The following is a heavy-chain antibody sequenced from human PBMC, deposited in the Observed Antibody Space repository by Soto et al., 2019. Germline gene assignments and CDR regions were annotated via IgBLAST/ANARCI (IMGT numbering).Heavy chain of an antibody. CDR3: ARMASFGSFNWFDP. CDR2: MNPGSGDT. J-gene: IGHJ5*02. V-gene: IGHV1-8*01. D-gene: IGHD5-18*01. CDR1: GYIFTNNH. Sequence: QVQLVQSGAEVKKPGASVKVSCKASGYIFTNNHVSWVRQATGQGLEWMGWMNPGSGDTGYAQKFQGRVTMTRNISIATAYMELRSLRADDTAIYYCARMASFGSFNWFDPWGQGTLVTVSS.